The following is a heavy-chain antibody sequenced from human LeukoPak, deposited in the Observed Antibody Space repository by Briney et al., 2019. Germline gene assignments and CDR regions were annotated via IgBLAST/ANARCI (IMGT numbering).Heavy chain of an antibody. CDR3: TTALGIAVAGTDY. Sequence: GGSLGLSCAASGFTFSNAWMSWVRQAPGKGLEWVGRIKSKTDGGTTDYAAPVKGRFTISRDDSKNTLYLQMNSLKTEDTAVYYCTTALGIAVAGTDYWGQGTLVTVSS. CDR2: IKSKTDGGTT. J-gene: IGHJ4*02. D-gene: IGHD6-19*01. CDR1: GFTFSNAW. V-gene: IGHV3-15*01.